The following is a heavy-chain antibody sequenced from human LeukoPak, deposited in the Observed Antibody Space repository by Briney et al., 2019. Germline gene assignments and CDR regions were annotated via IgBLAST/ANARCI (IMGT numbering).Heavy chain of an antibody. Sequence: SETLSLTCTVTGGSINGYYWSWIRQPPGKGLDWIAYTYYGGSTKYNPSLKSRAAISVDTSKNQLSLQLSSVTAADTAVYYCASQKITMVRGRAFDIWGQGTMVTVSS. D-gene: IGHD3-10*01. V-gene: IGHV4-59*13. CDR3: ASQKITMVRGRAFDI. J-gene: IGHJ3*02. CDR1: GGSINGYY. CDR2: TYYGGST.